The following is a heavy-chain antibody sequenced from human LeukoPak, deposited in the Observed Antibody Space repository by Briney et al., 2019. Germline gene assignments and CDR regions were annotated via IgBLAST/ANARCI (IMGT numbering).Heavy chain of an antibody. CDR2: ISASGGSK. CDR1: GFTFNTYA. Sequence: PGGSLRLSCAASGFTFNTYAMSWVRQAPGKGLEWVSAISASGGSKYYADSVRGRFTISRDKSKNTLYLQMNSLRAEDTAVYYCAKDFISQLIPKGSDYWGQGTLVTVSS. D-gene: IGHD6-13*01. J-gene: IGHJ4*02. V-gene: IGHV3-23*01. CDR3: AKDFISQLIPKGSDY.